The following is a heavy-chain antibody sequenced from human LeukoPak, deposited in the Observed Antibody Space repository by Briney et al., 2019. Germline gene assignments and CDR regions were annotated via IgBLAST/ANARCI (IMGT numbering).Heavy chain of an antibody. J-gene: IGHJ3*02. Sequence: GGSLRLSCAASGFTFSSYAMHWVRQAPGKGLEWVAVISYDGSNKYYADSVKGRFTISRDNSKNTLDLQMNSLRAEDTAVYYCARGPSARFFGVAKGAFDIWGQGTMVTVSS. CDR3: ARGPSARFFGVAKGAFDI. V-gene: IGHV3-30*04. D-gene: IGHD3-3*01. CDR1: GFTFSSYA. CDR2: ISYDGSNK.